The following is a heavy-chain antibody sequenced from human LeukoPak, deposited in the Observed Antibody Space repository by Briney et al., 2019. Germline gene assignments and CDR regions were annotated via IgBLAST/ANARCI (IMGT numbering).Heavy chain of an antibody. J-gene: IGHJ4*02. Sequence: SETLSLTCAVYGGSFSGYYWSWIRQPPGKGLEWIGEINHSGSTNYNPSLKSRVTISVDTSMNQFSLKLSSVTASDTAVYYCARDRAAVDYWGRGTLVTVSS. D-gene: IGHD6-13*01. CDR3: ARDRAAVDY. V-gene: IGHV4-34*01. CDR2: INHSGST. CDR1: GGSFSGYY.